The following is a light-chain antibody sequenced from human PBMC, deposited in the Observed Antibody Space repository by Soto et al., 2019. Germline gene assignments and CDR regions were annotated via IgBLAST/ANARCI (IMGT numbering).Light chain of an antibody. CDR2: GAS. J-gene: IGKJ4*01. CDR1: QGIHNY. V-gene: IGKV1-27*01. Sequence: DVQMTQSPSSLSASAGDRVTITCRASQGIHNYLAWYQQKPGKSPKLLMYGASTVQSGVPSRFTRSGYEKDLTFTVSSRQPEDVATYYCQKYNSGRRTVGGGTKVHIK. CDR3: QKYNSGRRT.